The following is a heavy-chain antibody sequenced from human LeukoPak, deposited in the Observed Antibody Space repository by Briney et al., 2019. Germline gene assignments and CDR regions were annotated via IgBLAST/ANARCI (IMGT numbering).Heavy chain of an antibody. J-gene: IGHJ4*02. D-gene: IGHD3-10*01. V-gene: IGHV3-30*19. CDR3: ARELWFGESFFDY. Sequence: GGSLRLSCAASGFTFSSYGMHWVRQAPGKGLEWVAVISYDGSNKYYADSVKGRFTISRDNSKNTLYLQMNSLRAEDTAVYYCARELWFGESFFDYWGQGTLVTVS. CDR2: ISYDGSNK. CDR1: GFTFSSYG.